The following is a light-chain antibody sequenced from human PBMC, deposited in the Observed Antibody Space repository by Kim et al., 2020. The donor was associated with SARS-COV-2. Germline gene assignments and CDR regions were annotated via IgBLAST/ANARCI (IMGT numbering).Light chain of an antibody. CDR2: KNH. J-gene: IGLJ2*01. CDR1: SSNIGNNF. CDR3: ASLDDSLSGFVV. Sequence: QSVLSQAPSASGTPGQRVTISCSGSSSNIGNNFVYWYQQIPGTAPKVLIYKNHRRPSGVPDRFSGSKSGTSASLAISGLRSEDEGDYYCASLDDSLSGFVVFGGGTQLTVL. V-gene: IGLV1-47*01.